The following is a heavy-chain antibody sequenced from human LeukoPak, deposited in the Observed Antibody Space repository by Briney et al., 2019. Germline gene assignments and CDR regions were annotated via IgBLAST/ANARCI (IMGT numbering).Heavy chain of an antibody. J-gene: IGHJ6*02. CDR3: ARLKCISTTCPSRYIMDV. D-gene: IGHD2-2*01. V-gene: IGHV4-59*01. CDR2: VYYSGST. Sequence: SETLSLTCSVSGGSISSYYWSWIRQPPGKGLEYIGYVYYSGSTNYNPSLKSRVTISVDTSKDQFSLNLTSVTAADTAVYYCARLKCISTTCPSRYIMDVWGQGTTVTVSS. CDR1: GGSISSYY.